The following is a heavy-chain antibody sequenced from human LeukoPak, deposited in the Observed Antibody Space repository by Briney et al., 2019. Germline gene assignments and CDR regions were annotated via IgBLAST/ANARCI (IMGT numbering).Heavy chain of an antibody. CDR1: GYAFTNYN. J-gene: IGHJ3*02. CDR2: INPSGGST. V-gene: IGHV1-46*01. CDR3: ARVRDGYNDAYDM. Sequence: ASVKVSCEASGYAFTNYNMHWVRQAPGQGLEWMGIINPSGGSTSYAQKFQGRVTLTRDTSTSTIYMDLSSLRFEDTAVYYCARVRDGYNDAYDMWGQGTMVIVSS. D-gene: IGHD5-24*01.